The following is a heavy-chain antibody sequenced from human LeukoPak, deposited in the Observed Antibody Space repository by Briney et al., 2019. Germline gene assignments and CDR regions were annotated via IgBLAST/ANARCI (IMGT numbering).Heavy chain of an antibody. Sequence: GESLKISCKGSGYSFTSYWIGWVRQMPGKGLEWMGIIYPGDSDTRYSPSFQGQVTISADKSISTAYLQWSSLKASDTAMYYCARFEGYCSSTSCARGYDAFDIWGQGTMVTVSS. J-gene: IGHJ3*02. CDR2: IYPGDSDT. D-gene: IGHD2-2*01. CDR1: GYSFTSYW. V-gene: IGHV5-51*01. CDR3: ARFEGYCSSTSCARGYDAFDI.